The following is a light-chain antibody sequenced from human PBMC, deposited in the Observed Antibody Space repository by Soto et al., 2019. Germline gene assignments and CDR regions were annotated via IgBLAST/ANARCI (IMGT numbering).Light chain of an antibody. CDR3: QQYDSVPPT. CDR2: DAS. J-gene: IGKJ3*01. Sequence: DIQMTQSPSSLSASVGDRVTITCQASHDISNYLNWYQQKPGKAPKLLIYDASNLETGVPSRFSGSGAGTDFTFTISSLEPEDIATYYCQQYDSVPPTFGPGTKVDI. V-gene: IGKV1-33*01. CDR1: HDISNY.